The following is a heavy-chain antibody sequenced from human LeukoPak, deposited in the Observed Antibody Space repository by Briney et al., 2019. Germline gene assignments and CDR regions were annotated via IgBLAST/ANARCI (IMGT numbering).Heavy chain of an antibody. CDR1: GGSISSSSYY. J-gene: IGHJ5*02. D-gene: IGHD2-2*01. Sequence: KPSETLSLTCTVSGGSISSSSYYWGWIRQPPGKGLEWIGSIYYSGSTYYNPSLKSRVTISVDTSKNQFSLKLSSVTAADTAVYYCARRVSSTSNVNWFDPWGQGTLVTVSS. V-gene: IGHV4-39*01. CDR2: IYYSGST. CDR3: ARRVSSTSNVNWFDP.